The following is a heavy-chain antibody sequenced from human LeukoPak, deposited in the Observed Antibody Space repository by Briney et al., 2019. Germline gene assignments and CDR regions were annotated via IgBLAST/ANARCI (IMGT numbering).Heavy chain of an antibody. CDR1: GGSISSYY. J-gene: IGHJ4*02. Sequence: PSETLSLTCTVSGGSISSYYWSWVRQPAGKGLEWIGRIYDTGSTKYNPSLKSRVTISVDKSKNQFSLKLSSVTAADTAIYYCAGGPIVYYFDYWGQGTLVTVSS. V-gene: IGHV4-4*07. D-gene: IGHD2-15*01. CDR3: AGGPIVYYFDY. CDR2: IYDTGST.